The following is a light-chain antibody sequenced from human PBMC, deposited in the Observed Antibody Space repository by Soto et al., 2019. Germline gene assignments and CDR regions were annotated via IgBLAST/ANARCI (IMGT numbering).Light chain of an antibody. J-gene: IGLJ1*01. Sequence: QSALAQPASMSGSPGQSITISCTGSGSDIATFNYVSWYQQYPGKAPKLLIYQVTSRASGVSHRFSGSKSGNTAALTISGLQPEDEAEYYCNSYSSTSFYVFGTWTKLTVL. CDR3: NSYSSTSFYV. CDR1: GSDIATFNY. V-gene: IGLV2-14*01. CDR2: QVT.